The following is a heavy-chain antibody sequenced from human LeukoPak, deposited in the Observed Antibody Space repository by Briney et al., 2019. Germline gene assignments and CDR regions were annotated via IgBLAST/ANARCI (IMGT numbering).Heavy chain of an antibody. D-gene: IGHD3-10*01. J-gene: IGHJ4*02. Sequence: GGSLRLSCAASGFTFSRYEMNWVRQAPGKGLEWVSYISSSGSTIYYADSVKGRFTISRDNAKNSLYLQMNSLRAEDTAVYYCAGKERWYFSGPGSNFGYWGQGTLVTVSS. CDR3: AGKERWYFSGPGSNFGY. V-gene: IGHV3-48*03. CDR1: GFTFSRYE. CDR2: ISSSGSTI.